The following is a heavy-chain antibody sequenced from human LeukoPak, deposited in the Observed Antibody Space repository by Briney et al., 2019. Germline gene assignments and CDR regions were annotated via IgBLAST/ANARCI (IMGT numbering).Heavy chain of an antibody. J-gene: IGHJ3*02. V-gene: IGHV4-59*08. CDR3: ARHSVFDI. D-gene: IGHD3-10*01. CDR2: IYYSGST. CDR1: GGSISSDY. Sequence: PSETPSLTCTVSGGSISSDYWSWIRQPPGKGLEWIGYIYYSGSTNYNPSLKSRVTISVDTSKNQFSLKLSSVTAADTAVYYCARHSVFDIWGQGTMVTVSP.